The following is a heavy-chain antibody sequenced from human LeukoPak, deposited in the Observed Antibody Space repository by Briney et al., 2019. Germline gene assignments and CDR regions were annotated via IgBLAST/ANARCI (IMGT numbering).Heavy chain of an antibody. V-gene: IGHV3-23*01. D-gene: IGHD2-2*02. J-gene: IGHJ6*03. Sequence: QTGGSLRLSCAASGFTFSSYAMSWVRQAPGKGLEWVSAISASGGSTYYADSVKGRFTISRDNAKNSLYLQMNSLRAEDTAAYYCASCTSCYTVYYYYYYMDVWGKGTTVTVSS. CDR2: ISASGGST. CDR1: GFTFSSYA. CDR3: ASCTSCYTVYYYYYYMDV.